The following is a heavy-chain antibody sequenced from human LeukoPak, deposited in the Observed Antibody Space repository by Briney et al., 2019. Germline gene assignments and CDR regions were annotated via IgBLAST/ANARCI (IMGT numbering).Heavy chain of an antibody. Sequence: SETLSLTCTVSGGSISSYYWNWIRQPPGQGLEWIGYIYYSGSTNFNPSLKSRVTISVDTSKNHFSLRLSSLTAADTAVYYCAREREYCSGGSCRRWFDIWGRESLLTVSS. CDR3: AREREYCSGGSCRRWFDI. V-gene: IGHV4-59*01. CDR1: GGSISSYY. D-gene: IGHD2-15*01. J-gene: IGHJ5*02. CDR2: IYYSGST.